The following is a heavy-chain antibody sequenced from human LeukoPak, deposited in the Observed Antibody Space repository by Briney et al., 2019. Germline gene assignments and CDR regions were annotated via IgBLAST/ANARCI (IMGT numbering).Heavy chain of an antibody. V-gene: IGHV3-64D*06. J-gene: IGHJ4*02. D-gene: IGHD3-10*01. Sequence: PGGSLRLSCSASGFTFSTRPMHWVRQAPGKGLEYVSGSSGNGGSKYYADSVKGRFTISRDNSKNTVYLQMSSLRPEDTAVYYCVKDIHYYGSGNYYNGYFDYWGQGTLVTVSS. CDR3: VKDIHYYGSGNYYNGYFDY. CDR2: SSGNGGSK. CDR1: GFTFSTRP.